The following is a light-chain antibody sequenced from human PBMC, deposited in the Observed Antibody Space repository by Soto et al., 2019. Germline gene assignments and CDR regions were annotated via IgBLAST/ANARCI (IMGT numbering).Light chain of an antibody. J-gene: IGKJ1*01. CDR3: QQYGSNPQT. CDR1: QRISGY. CDR2: DAS. Sequence: EIVLTQSPATLSLSPGARATLSCRASQRISGYLAWYQQKPGQAPRLLIYDASTRASGVPSRFSGSGSGTDFTLTISSLQPEDFAAYYCQQYGSNPQTFGQGTKVEI. V-gene: IGKV3-11*01.